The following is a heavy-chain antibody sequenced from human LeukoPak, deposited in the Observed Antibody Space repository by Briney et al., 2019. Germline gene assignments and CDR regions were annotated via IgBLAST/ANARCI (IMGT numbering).Heavy chain of an antibody. V-gene: IGHV1-8*02. J-gene: IGHJ5*02. CDR1: GYTFTNYD. CDR3: ARDPRDIVVVPAAMPGTP. D-gene: IGHD2-2*01. Sequence: ASVKVSCKTSGYTFTNYDINWVRQATGQGLEWMGWINPKSGRTGYAQKLQGRVTMTTDTSTSTAYMELRSLRSDDTAVYYCARDPRDIVVVPAAMPGTPWGQGTLVTVSS. CDR2: INPKSGRT.